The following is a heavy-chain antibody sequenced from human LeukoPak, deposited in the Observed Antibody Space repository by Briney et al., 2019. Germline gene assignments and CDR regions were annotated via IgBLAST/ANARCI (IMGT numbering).Heavy chain of an antibody. CDR2: ISGSGANT. D-gene: IGHD6-13*01. Sequence: PGGSLRLSCAGSGFTFSSNPLSWVRQAPGKGLEWVSAISGSGANTYYGDSVRGRFTISRDNSKNTLYLQMNTLRADDTAVYYCATPQPARRYFDYWGQGILVTVSS. J-gene: IGHJ4*02. V-gene: IGHV3-23*01. CDR1: GFTFSSNP. CDR3: ATPQPARRYFDY.